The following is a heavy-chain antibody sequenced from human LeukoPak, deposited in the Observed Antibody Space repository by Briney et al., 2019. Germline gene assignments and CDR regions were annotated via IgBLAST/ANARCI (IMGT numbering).Heavy chain of an antibody. Sequence: ASVKVSCKASGYTFTGYYMHWVRQAPGQGLEWMGWINPNSGGTNYAQKFQGRVTMTRDTSISTAYMELSRLRSDDTAVYYCVRGVKDMTTANRVMRRLYYFDYWGQGTLVTVSS. D-gene: IGHD4-11*01. CDR2: INPNSGGT. CDR3: VRGVKDMTTANRVMRRLYYFDY. CDR1: GYTFTGYY. V-gene: IGHV1-2*02. J-gene: IGHJ4*02.